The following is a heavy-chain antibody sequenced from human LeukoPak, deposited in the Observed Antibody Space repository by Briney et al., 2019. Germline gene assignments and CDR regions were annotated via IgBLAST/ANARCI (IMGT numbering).Heavy chain of an antibody. V-gene: IGHV3-30*12. D-gene: IGHD6-13*01. CDR2: ISYDGRSK. J-gene: IGHJ4*02. Sequence: GGSLRPSCAASGFTFSDYGMHWVRQAPGKGLQWVAVISYDGRSKQYADSVKGRFTISRDDSKNTLYLQMNSLRAEDTAVYYCARDIVSSWYDYWGQGTLVTVSS. CDR1: GFTFSDYG. CDR3: ARDIVSSWYDY.